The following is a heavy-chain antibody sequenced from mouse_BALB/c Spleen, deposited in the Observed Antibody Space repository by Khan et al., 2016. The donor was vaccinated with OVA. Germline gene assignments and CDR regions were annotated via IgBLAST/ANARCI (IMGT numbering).Heavy chain of an antibody. D-gene: IGHD2-10*01. CDR2: IWNDGNT. CDR1: GFSLTNYG. J-gene: IGHJ4*01. CDR3: ARQPYYHYNIMDY. Sequence: QVQLKESGPGLVAPSQSLSITCTISGFSLTNYGVHWVRQPPGKGLEWLVVIWNDGNTAYNSALKSRLTISKDNSKSQVFLKMNSLQTDDTAMYFCARQPYYHYNIMDYWGQGTSDTVSS. V-gene: IGHV2-6-1*01.